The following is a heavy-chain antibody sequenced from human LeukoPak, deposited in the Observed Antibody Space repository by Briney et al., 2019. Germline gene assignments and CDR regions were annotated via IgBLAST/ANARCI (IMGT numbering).Heavy chain of an antibody. CDR2: ISSSSSYI. CDR3: ARDRDYDILTGYYRFDY. J-gene: IGHJ4*02. V-gene: IGHV3-21*01. D-gene: IGHD3-9*01. CDR1: GFTFSRYS. Sequence: GGSLRLSCAASGFTFSRYSMNWVRQAPGKGLEWVSSISSSSSYIYYADSVKGRFTISRDNAKNSLYLQMNSLRAEDTAVYYCARDRDYDILTGYYRFDYWGQGTLVTVSS.